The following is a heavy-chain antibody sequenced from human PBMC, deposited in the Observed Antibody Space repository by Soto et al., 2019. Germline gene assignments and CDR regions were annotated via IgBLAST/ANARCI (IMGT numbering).Heavy chain of an antibody. D-gene: IGHD3-10*01. Sequence: ASVNVSCKTSGCASSTYTLSRVRHTPGHRLEWMGGIIPIFGTANSGQKFQGRVTITADESKSTAYMELSSLRSEDTAVYHCPRGDTMVRGLIDAFDIWGQGKMVT. V-gene: IGHV1-69*01. CDR1: GCASSTYT. CDR2: IIPIFGTA. J-gene: IGHJ3*02. CDR3: PRGDTMVRGLIDAFDI.